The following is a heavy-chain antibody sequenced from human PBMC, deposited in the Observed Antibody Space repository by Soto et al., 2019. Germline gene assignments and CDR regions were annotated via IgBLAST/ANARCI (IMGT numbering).Heavy chain of an antibody. CDR1: GFTFSSYA. J-gene: IGHJ4*02. Sequence: PGGSLRLSCAASGFTFSSYAMSWVRQAPGKGLEWVSAISGSGGSTYYADSVKGRFTISRDNSKNTLYLQMNSLRAEDTAVYYCAKGLEQSGIAVAGLFGYWGQGTLVTVSS. CDR2: ISGSGGST. CDR3: AKGLEQSGIAVAGLFGY. D-gene: IGHD6-19*01. V-gene: IGHV3-23*01.